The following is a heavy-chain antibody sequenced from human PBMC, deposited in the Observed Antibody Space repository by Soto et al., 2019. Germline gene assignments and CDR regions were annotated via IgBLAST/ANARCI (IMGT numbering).Heavy chain of an antibody. CDR2: ISSSGSTI. V-gene: IGHV3-48*03. CDR1: VFTFSNYE. Sequence: SLRLSCSASVFTFSNYEMNWFRQAPGKGLEWVSYISSSGSTIYYADSVKGRFTISRDNAKSSLFLQVSSLRADDTAIYYCARESLGGDYPLDYWGQGTLVTVSS. CDR3: ARESLGGDYPLDY. J-gene: IGHJ4*02. D-gene: IGHD4-17*01.